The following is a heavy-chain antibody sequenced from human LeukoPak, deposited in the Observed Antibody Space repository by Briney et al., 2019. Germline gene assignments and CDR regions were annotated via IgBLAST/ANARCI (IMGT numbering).Heavy chain of an antibody. Sequence: SETLSLTCTVSGGSISSRSYYWGWIRLPPGKGLEWIGNIYYSGSTYYNPSLKSRVNISVDTSKNQFSLRLSSVTAADTAVYYCAKHEAYYGSGTYSPADSWGQGTLVTVSS. V-gene: IGHV4-39*01. J-gene: IGHJ4*02. CDR2: IYYSGST. D-gene: IGHD3-10*01. CDR1: GGSISSRSYY. CDR3: AKHEAYYGSGTYSPADS.